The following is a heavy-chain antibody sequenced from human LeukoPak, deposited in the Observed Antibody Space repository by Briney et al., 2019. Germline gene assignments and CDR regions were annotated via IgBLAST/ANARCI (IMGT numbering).Heavy chain of an antibody. CDR2: INPNSGGT. Sequence: ASVKVSCKASGYTFTGYYMHWVRQAPGQGLEWMGWINPNSGGTNYAQKFQGRVTMTRDTSISTAYMELSRLRSDDTAVYYCARDRPPHLGGSYYRDWFDPWGQGTLVTVSS. CDR3: ARDRPPHLGGSYYRDWFDP. V-gene: IGHV1-2*02. J-gene: IGHJ5*02. D-gene: IGHD1-26*01. CDR1: GYTFTGYY.